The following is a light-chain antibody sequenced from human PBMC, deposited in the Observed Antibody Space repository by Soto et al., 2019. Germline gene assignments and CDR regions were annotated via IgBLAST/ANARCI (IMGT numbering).Light chain of an antibody. Sequence: EIVLTQSPATLSLSPGDRATLSCRASQSVTSYLAWYQQKPGQAPRLLIYDASNRATGIPARFSGSGSGTDFPLTISSLEPEDFAVYYCQQRYSWPLTFGGGTKVEIK. CDR2: DAS. CDR1: QSVTSY. CDR3: QQRYSWPLT. V-gene: IGKV3-11*01. J-gene: IGKJ4*01.